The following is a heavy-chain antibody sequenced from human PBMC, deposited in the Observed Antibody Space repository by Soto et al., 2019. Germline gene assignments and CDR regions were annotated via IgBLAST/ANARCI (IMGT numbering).Heavy chain of an antibody. J-gene: IGHJ6*02. CDR2: IYPDDSEI. CDR3: ARRRGMDV. Sequence: PGEPLKISCKGSGYGFTTYWINWVRQMPGKGLEWMGIIYPDDSEIRYSPAFQGQVTISVDKSISTAYLQWSSLKASDSAVYYCARRRGMDVWGQGTTVTVSS. CDR1: GYGFTTYW. V-gene: IGHV5-51*01.